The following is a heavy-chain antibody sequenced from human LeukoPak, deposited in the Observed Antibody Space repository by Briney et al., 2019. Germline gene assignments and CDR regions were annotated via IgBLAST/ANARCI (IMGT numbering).Heavy chain of an antibody. V-gene: IGHV4-34*01. D-gene: IGHD6-13*01. CDR1: GGSFSGYY. CDR2: INHSGGT. Sequence: SETLSLTCAVYGGSFSGYYWSWIRQPPGKGLEWIGEINHSGGTNYNPSLKSRVTISVDTSKNQFSLKLSSVTAADTAVYYCAREKLYSSSRDYFDYCGQGTLVTVSS. J-gene: IGHJ4*02. CDR3: AREKLYSSSRDYFDY.